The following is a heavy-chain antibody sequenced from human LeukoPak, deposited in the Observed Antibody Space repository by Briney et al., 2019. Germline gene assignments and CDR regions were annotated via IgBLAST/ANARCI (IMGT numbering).Heavy chain of an antibody. J-gene: IGHJ4*02. CDR3: ARDRVASIIYYSDY. CDR2: IYIGGNT. V-gene: IGHV3-66*01. D-gene: IGHD2-15*01. Sequence: GGSLRLSCAASGFTFSDYGMTWVRQAPGKGLEWVSNIYIGGNTYYADSVRGRFSISRDNSKNTLYLQMNTVRAEDTAVYYCARDRVASIIYYSDYWGRGTLVTVSS. CDR1: GFTFSDYG.